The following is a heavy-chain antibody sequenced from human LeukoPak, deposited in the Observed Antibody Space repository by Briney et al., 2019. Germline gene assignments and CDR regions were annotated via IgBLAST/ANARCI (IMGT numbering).Heavy chain of an antibody. CDR2: ISSSGSTI. D-gene: IGHD3-22*01. CDR3: ARAPYYYDSSGYYNYYYYMDV. CDR1: GFTFSSYS. V-gene: IGHV3-48*04. J-gene: IGHJ6*03. Sequence: PGGSLRLSCAASGFTFSSYSMNWVRQAPGKGLEWVSYISSSGSTIYYADSVKGRFTISRDNAKNSLYLQMNSLRAEDTAVYYCARAPYYYDSSGYYNYYYYMDVWGKGTTVTVSS.